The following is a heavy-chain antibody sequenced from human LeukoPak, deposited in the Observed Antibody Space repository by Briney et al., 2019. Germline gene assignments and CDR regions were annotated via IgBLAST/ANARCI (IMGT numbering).Heavy chain of an antibody. Sequence: ASVKVSCKASGYSLNVDFMHSVPQAPGHGLEWMGRINPNSGGTDYAQKFQGRVTMTSDTSISTAYMELSSLRSDDTAVYYRERGHPVVEIATRISDYWGQGTLVTVSS. CDR1: GYSLNVDF. D-gene: IGHD5-24*01. CDR3: ERGHPVVEIATRISDY. J-gene: IGHJ4*02. V-gene: IGHV1-2*02. CDR2: INPNSGGT.